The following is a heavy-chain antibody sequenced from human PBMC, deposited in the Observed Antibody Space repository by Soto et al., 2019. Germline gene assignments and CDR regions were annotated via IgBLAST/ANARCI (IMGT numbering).Heavy chain of an antibody. CDR3: AREVGAPSGWLDP. CDR2: ISATGGLK. CDR1: GFTFTNYA. V-gene: IGHV3-23*01. J-gene: IGHJ5*02. D-gene: IGHD1-26*01. Sequence: QSGGSLTLACAAYGFTFTNYAMTWVRQSQGKGLEWVSGISATGGLKYYADSVQGRFTSSRDNSKTTLYLQMDNPRDDDTAIYYCAREVGAPSGWLDPWGQGTQVTVSS.